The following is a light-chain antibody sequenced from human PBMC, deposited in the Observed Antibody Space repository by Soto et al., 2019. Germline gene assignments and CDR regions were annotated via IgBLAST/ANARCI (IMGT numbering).Light chain of an antibody. Sequence: QSALTQPRSVSGSPGQSVTISCTGTSSDVGGYDFVSWYQQHPGKAPKLMIYDVSKRPSGVPDRFSGSKSANSASLTISGLQAEDGALYYCCSYAGSYNLGVFGGGTKLTVL. CDR3: CSYAGSYNLGV. J-gene: IGLJ3*02. CDR1: SSDVGGYDF. V-gene: IGLV2-11*01. CDR2: DVS.